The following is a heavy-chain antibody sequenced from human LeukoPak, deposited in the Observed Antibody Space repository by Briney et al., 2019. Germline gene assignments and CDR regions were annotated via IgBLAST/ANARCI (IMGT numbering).Heavy chain of an antibody. D-gene: IGHD2-2*01. CDR3: ARDRGYCSSTSCLNWFDP. CDR2: ISYDGSNK. CDR1: GFTSTTYA. V-gene: IGHV3-30-3*01. J-gene: IGHJ5*02. Sequence: TGGSLRLSCAASGFTSTTYAMHWVRQAPGKGLEWVAVISYDGSNKYYADSVKGRFTISRDNSKNTLYLQMNSLRAEDTAVYYCARDRGYCSSTSCLNWFDPWGQGTLVTVSS.